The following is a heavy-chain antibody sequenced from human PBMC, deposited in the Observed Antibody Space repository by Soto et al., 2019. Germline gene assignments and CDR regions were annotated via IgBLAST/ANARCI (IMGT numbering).Heavy chain of an antibody. CDR2: IIPIFGTA. V-gene: IGHV1-69*13. J-gene: IGHJ4*02. CDR1: GGTFSSYA. CDR3: ARGVIDYYDSSGTRYYFDY. Sequence: ASVKVSCKASGGTFSSYAISWVRQAPGQGLEWMGGIIPIFGTANYAQKFQGRVTITADESTSTAYMELSSLRSEDTAVYYCARGVIDYYDSSGTRYYFDYWGQGTLVTVSS. D-gene: IGHD3-22*01.